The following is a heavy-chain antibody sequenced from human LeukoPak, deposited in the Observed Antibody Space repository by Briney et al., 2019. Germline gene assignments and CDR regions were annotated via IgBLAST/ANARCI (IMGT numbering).Heavy chain of an antibody. CDR3: ARVSQGDYYFDY. Sequence: ASVKVSCKASGYIFTSYSMHWVRQAPGQGLEWMGIINPRGGSTSYAQKFQGRVTMTRDTSTSTVYTELSSLRSEDTAVYYCARVSQGDYYFDYWGQGTLVTVSS. D-gene: IGHD2-21*02. J-gene: IGHJ4*02. CDR1: GYIFTSYS. V-gene: IGHV1-46*01. CDR2: INPRGGST.